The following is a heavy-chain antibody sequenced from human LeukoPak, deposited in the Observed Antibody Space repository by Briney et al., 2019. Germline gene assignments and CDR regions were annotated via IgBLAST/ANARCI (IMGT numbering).Heavy chain of an antibody. V-gene: IGHV3-48*03. Sequence: GGALRLSCAASGVTFSNFEFNWVRQAPGKGLEWVSYISSSGRNIYYADSVKGRFTISRDNAKNSLYLQMNSLRAEDTAVYYCAKFGLAVSGGYHDAFDIWGQGTMVSV. J-gene: IGHJ3*02. CDR1: GVTFSNFE. CDR3: AKFGLAVSGGYHDAFDI. CDR2: ISSSGRNI. D-gene: IGHD3-16*01.